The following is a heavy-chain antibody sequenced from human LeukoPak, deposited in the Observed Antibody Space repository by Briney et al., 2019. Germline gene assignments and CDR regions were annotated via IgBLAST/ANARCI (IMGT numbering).Heavy chain of an antibody. CDR3: ARVPDFIARPCDS. D-gene: IGHD2-21*01. Sequence: SETLSLTCAVYGGSFSGNYWTLIRQTPGRGLEWIGESSPTGDITGYNPSLRGRATVSVDSSKKQFSLKLTSVTAADTGVYYCARVPDFIARPCDSWGPGTLVTVSS. CDR1: GGSFSGNY. V-gene: IGHV4-34*01. CDR2: SSPTGDIT. J-gene: IGHJ4*02.